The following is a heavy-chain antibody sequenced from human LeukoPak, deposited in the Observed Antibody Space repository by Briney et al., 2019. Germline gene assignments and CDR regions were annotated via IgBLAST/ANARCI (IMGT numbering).Heavy chain of an antibody. D-gene: IGHD2-2*01. CDR1: GYSFTTYW. CDR2: IYPGDSDT. J-gene: IGHJ3*02. V-gene: IGHV5-51*01. Sequence: GESQKISCRGSGYSFTTYWIGWVRQMPGKGLEWMGIIYPGDSDTRYSPSFQGQVTISADKSISTAYLQWSSLKASDTAMYYCARNPLVVVPAVSVGDGFDIWGQGTMVTVSS. CDR3: ARNPLVVVPAVSVGDGFDI.